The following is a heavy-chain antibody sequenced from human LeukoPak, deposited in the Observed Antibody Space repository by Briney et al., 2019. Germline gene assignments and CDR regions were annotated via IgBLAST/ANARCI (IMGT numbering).Heavy chain of an antibody. V-gene: IGHV3-21*01. CDR1: GFTFSSYS. D-gene: IGHD4-23*01. Sequence: PGGSLRLSCAASGFTFSSYSMNWVRQAPGKGLEWVSSISSGSSYIYYADSVKGRFTVTRDNAKNSLYLQMNSLRAEDTAVYYCASDPDGGNSGAHYYYGMDVWGQGTTVTVSS. CDR2: ISSGSSYI. J-gene: IGHJ6*02. CDR3: ASDPDGGNSGAHYYYGMDV.